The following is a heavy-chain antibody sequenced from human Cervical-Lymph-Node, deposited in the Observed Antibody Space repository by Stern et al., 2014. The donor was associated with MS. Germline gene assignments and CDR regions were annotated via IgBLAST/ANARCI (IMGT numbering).Heavy chain of an antibody. CDR1: GYTFSSYY. D-gene: IGHD2-15*01. J-gene: IGHJ4*02. CDR2: INSSGDNT. V-gene: IGHV1-46*01. Sequence: QEQLVESGAEVKKPGASVKVSCKASGYTFSSYYMHWVRQAPGQGLEWMGIINSSGDNTTYAQKFQGRVTMTRDTPTSTLYMELNSLRSEDTAVYYCARGWSTDYWGQGTLVTVSS. CDR3: ARGWSTDY.